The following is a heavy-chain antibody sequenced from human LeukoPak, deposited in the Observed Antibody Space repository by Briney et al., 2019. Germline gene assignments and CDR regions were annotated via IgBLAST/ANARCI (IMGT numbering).Heavy chain of an antibody. CDR2: IYTSGST. CDR3: ARNSCPSGTCYDNRGYFDY. V-gene: IGHV4-61*02. J-gene: IGHJ4*02. D-gene: IGHD2-15*01. Sequence: SETLSLTCTVSGGSINSATYYWTWIRQPAGKGLEWIGRIYTSGSTNYNPSLKSRVTISVDTSKNQFSLKLSSVTAADTAVYYCARNSCPSGTCYDNRGYFDYWGQGTLVTVSS. CDR1: GGSINSATYY.